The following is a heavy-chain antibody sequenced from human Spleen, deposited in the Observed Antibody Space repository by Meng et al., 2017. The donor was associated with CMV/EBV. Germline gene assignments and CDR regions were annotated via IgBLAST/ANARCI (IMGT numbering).Heavy chain of an antibody. J-gene: IGHJ4*02. V-gene: IGHV1-2*02. CDR1: GYTFTGYF. CDR3: ARGYDFFDY. D-gene: IGHD2-15*01. CDR2: INPNSGGT. Sequence: KVSCKTSGYTFTGYFVHWVRQAPGQGLEWMGWINPNSGGTNYAQKFQGRVTMTRDTSISTAYMELSRLRSDDTAVYYCARGYDFFDYWGQGTLVTVSS.